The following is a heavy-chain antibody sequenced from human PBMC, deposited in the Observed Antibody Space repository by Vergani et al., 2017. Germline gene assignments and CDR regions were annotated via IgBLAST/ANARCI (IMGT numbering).Heavy chain of an antibody. J-gene: IGHJ5*02. D-gene: IGHD2-2*02. CDR3: ARGAPGYCSSTSCYTSWFDP. CDR2: IYHSGST. V-gene: IGHV4-30-2*01. CDR1: GGSISSGGYS. Sequence: QLQLQESGSGLVKPSQTLSLTCAVSGGSISSGGYSWSWLRQPPGKGLEWIGYIYHSGSTYYNPSLKSRVTISVDRSKNQFSLKLSSVTAADTAVYYCARGAPGYCSSTSCYTSWFDPWGQGTLVTVSS.